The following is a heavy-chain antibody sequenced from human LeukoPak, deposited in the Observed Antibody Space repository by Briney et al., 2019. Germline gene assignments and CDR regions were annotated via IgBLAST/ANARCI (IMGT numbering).Heavy chain of an antibody. V-gene: IGHV4-34*01. J-gene: IGHJ4*02. CDR2: INHSGST. D-gene: IGHD3-3*01. Sequence: SETLSLTCAVYGGSFSGYYWSWIRQPPGKGLEWIGEINHSGSTNYNPSLKSRGTISVDTSKNQFSLKLSSVTAADTAVYYCARGRPYYDFWSGYYGNFDYWGQGTLVTVSS. CDR3: ARGRPYYDFWSGYYGNFDY. CDR1: GGSFSGYY.